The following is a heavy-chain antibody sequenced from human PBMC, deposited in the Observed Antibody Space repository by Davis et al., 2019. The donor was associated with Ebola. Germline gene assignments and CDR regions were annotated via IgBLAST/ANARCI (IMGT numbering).Heavy chain of an antibody. Sequence: SSVQVSCMASGGTFSSYAIIRVRHPPGQGLEWMGGIIPIFGTANYAQKFQGRVTITADESTSTAYMELSSLRSEDTAVYYCSRDVAPFGMDVWGQGTTVTVSS. CDR1: GGTFSSYA. CDR3: SRDVAPFGMDV. V-gene: IGHV1-69*13. CDR2: IIPIFGTA. J-gene: IGHJ6*02. D-gene: IGHD5-12*01.